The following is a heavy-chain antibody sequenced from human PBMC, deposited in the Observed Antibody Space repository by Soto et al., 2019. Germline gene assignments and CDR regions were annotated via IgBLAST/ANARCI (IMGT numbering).Heavy chain of an antibody. CDR1: VGSISSGGYS. V-gene: IGHV4-30-2*01. J-gene: IGHJ4*02. Sequence: QLQLQESASGLVKPSQTLSLTCAVSVGSISSGGYSWSWIRQPPGKGLEWIGYIYHSGSTYYNPSLKSRVTISVDRSKNQFSLKLSSVTAADTAVYYCARDPIVWGQGTLVTVSS. CDR2: IYHSGST. D-gene: IGHD2-15*01. CDR3: ARDPIV.